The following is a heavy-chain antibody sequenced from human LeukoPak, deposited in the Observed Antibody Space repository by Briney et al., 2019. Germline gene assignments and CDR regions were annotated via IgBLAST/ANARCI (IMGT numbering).Heavy chain of an antibody. D-gene: IGHD3-10*01. CDR2: IYYTGSA. V-gene: IGHV4-61*08. Sequence: SETLSLTCTVSGGSISSGGYYWSWIRQHPGKGLEWIGYIYYTGSANYNPSLKSRVALSIDTSKNQLSLKLSSVTAADTAVYYCARVSFNMIRGLSYFDYWGQGTLVTVSS. CDR1: GGSISSGGYY. J-gene: IGHJ4*02. CDR3: ARVSFNMIRGLSYFDY.